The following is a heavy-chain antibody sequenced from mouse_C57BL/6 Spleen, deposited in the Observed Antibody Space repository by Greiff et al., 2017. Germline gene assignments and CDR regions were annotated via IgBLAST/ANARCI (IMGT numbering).Heavy chain of an antibody. CDR2: IRLKSDNYAT. V-gene: IGHV6-3*01. D-gene: IGHD1-1*01. Sequence: EVQVVESGGGLVQPGGSMKLSCVASGFTFSNYWMNWVRQSPEKGLEWVAQIRLKSDNYATPYAESVKGRFTISRDDSKSSVYLQMNNLRAEDTGIYYCTGPLITTVVATRDYWYFDVWGTGTTVTVSS. CDR1: GFTFSNYW. CDR3: TGPLITTVVATRDYWYFDV. J-gene: IGHJ1*03.